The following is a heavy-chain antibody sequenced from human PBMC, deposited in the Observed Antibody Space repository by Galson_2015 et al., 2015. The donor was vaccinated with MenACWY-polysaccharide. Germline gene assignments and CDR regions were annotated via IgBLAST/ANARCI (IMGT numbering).Heavy chain of an antibody. D-gene: IGHD6-19*01. Sequence: PALVKPTQTLTLTCTVSGFSLRTSGVGVGWIRQPPGKALEWLALIYWDENQGYRPSLKSRLTITKDTSKNQVVLTMTNMTPVDTGTYYCAHRMGVAGFDLWGRGTLVIVSS. V-gene: IGHV2-5*02. J-gene: IGHJ2*01. CDR1: GFSLRTSGVG. CDR2: IYWDENQ. CDR3: AHRMGVAGFDL.